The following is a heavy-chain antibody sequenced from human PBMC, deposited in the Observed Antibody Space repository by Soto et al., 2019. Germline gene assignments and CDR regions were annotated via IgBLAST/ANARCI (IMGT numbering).Heavy chain of an antibody. V-gene: IGHV4-34*01. Sequence: ETLSLTCAVYGGSFSGYYWSWIRQPPGKGLEWIGEINHSGSTNYNPSLKSRVTISVDTSKNQFSLKLSSVTAADTAVYYCARGGRVRGVLGYYYGMDVWGQGTTVTVSS. D-gene: IGHD3-10*01. CDR3: ARGGRVRGVLGYYYGMDV. J-gene: IGHJ6*02. CDR2: INHSGST. CDR1: GGSFSGYY.